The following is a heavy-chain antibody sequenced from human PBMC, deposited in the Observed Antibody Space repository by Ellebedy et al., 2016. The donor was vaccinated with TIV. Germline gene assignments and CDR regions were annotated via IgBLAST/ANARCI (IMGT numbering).Heavy chain of an antibody. CDR1: GYTFTSYY. CDR3: ARGAPMVRGATYYYYYGMDV. V-gene: IGHV1-46*01. D-gene: IGHD3-10*01. J-gene: IGHJ6*02. CDR2: INPSGGST. Sequence: ASVKVSXXASGYTFTSYYMHWVRQAPGQGLEWMGIINPSGGSTSYAQKFQGRVTMTRDTSTSTVYMELSSLRSEDTAVYYCARGAPMVRGATYYYYYGMDVWGQGTTVTVSS.